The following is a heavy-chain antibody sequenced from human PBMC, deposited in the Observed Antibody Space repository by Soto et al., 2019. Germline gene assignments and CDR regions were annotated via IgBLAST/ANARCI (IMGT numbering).Heavy chain of an antibody. Sequence: DSVKVSCKASGYTFTRSGISWVRQAPGQGLEWMGWISTYNGDTNYAQTFQGRVTMTTDTSTSTVHVEVRSLRSDDTAVYYGARDVAAPYYYSGMVHRGQ. D-gene: IGHD6-25*01. CDR1: GYTFTRSG. V-gene: IGHV1-18*01. J-gene: IGHJ6*02. CDR2: ISTYNGDT. CDR3: ARDVAAPYYYSGMVH.